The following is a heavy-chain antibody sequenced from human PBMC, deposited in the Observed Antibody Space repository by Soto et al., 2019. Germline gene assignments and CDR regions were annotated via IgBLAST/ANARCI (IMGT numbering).Heavy chain of an antibody. D-gene: IGHD6-6*01. CDR1: GFTFSSYA. CDR3: ARAGYSSSPRTSYYYYYYMDV. V-gene: IGHV3-64*01. J-gene: IGHJ6*03. CDR2: ISSNGGST. Sequence: GGSLRLSCAASGFTFSSYAMHWVRQAPGKGLEYVSAISSNGGSTYYANSVKGRFTISRDNSKNTLYLQMGSLRAEDMAVYYCARAGYSSSPRTSYYYYYYMDVWGKGTTVTVSS.